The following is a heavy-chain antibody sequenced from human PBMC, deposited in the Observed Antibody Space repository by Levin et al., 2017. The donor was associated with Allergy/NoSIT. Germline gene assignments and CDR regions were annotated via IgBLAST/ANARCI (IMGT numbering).Heavy chain of an antibody. Sequence: SGGSLRLSCSASGFTFSSYAMHWVRQAPGKGPEYVSGISGNGGSTYYADSVKGRFTISRDNSKNTLCLQMSGLRAEDTAVYYCVKGGYSSSWYRGDYWGQGTLVTVSS. CDR2: ISGNGGST. CDR1: GFTFSSYA. V-gene: IGHV3-64D*06. J-gene: IGHJ4*02. CDR3: VKGGYSSSWYRGDY. D-gene: IGHD6-13*01.